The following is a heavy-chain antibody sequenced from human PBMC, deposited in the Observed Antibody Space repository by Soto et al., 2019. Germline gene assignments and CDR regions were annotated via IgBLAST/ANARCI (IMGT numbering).Heavy chain of an antibody. J-gene: IGHJ4*02. CDR1: GFIFSQAW. CDR3: TTVAGTGSGDMDY. CDR2: IKSKLDGETT. D-gene: IGHD1-1*01. Sequence: EVQLVESGGGLVKSGGSLRLSCAASGFIFSQAWLNWVRQGPGKGLEWVGRIKSKLDGETTDYVAPVNARFSFSSDDSPNTMYLQMNSLNTDDTGVYFWTTVAGTGSGDMDYWCQGTLVTVSS. V-gene: IGHV3-15*07.